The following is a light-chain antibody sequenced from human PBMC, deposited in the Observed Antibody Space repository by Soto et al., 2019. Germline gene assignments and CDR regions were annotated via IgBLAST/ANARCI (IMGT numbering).Light chain of an antibody. Sequence: QSVLTQPASVSGSPGQSITISCTGTSTDVGGYKYVSWYQQHPGKAPKLMIYDVTSRPSGISNRFSGSKSGNTAFLIISGLQAEDEADYYCISYTRSDTYVFGTGTKVTVL. CDR2: DVT. V-gene: IGLV2-14*01. CDR1: STDVGGYKY. CDR3: ISYTRSDTYV. J-gene: IGLJ1*01.